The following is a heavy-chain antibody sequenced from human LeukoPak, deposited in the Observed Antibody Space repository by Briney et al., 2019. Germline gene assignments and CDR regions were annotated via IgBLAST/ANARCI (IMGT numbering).Heavy chain of an antibody. CDR2: ISSSSSYI. Sequence: GGSLRLSCAASGFTFSSYSMNWVRQAPGKGLEWVSSISSSSSYIYYADSVKGRFTISRDNAKNSLYLQMNSLRAEDTAVYYCARNPPSKIVVAPAATDYWGQGTLVTVSS. CDR3: ARNPPSKIVVAPAATDY. CDR1: GFTFSSYS. J-gene: IGHJ4*02. V-gene: IGHV3-21*01. D-gene: IGHD2-2*01.